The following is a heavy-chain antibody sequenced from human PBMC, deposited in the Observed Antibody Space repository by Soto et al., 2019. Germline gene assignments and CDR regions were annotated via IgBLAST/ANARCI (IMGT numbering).Heavy chain of an antibody. CDR2: ISTNGGST. Sequence: GGSLRLSCSASGFTFSIYAMHWVRQAPGKGLGYVSSISTNGGSTHYADSVKGRFTISRDNSKNTQYLQMSSLRADDTAVYYCVKGEYYYDSSGYYPFDYWGQGTLVTVSS. CDR3: VKGEYYYDSSGYYPFDY. V-gene: IGHV3-64D*06. J-gene: IGHJ4*02. D-gene: IGHD3-22*01. CDR1: GFTFSIYA.